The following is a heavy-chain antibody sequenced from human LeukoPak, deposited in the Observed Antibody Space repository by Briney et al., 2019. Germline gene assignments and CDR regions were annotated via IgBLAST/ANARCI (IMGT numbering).Heavy chain of an antibody. Sequence: GASVKVSCKASGYTFTSYGISWVRQAPGQGLEGMGWISAYNGNTNYAQKLQGRVTMTTDTSTSTAYMELRSLRSDDTAVYYCARDTRLFPDSSTNGFDYWGQGTLVTVSS. D-gene: IGHD2-2*01. J-gene: IGHJ4*02. CDR2: ISAYNGNT. CDR3: ARDTRLFPDSSTNGFDY. V-gene: IGHV1-18*01. CDR1: GYTFTSYG.